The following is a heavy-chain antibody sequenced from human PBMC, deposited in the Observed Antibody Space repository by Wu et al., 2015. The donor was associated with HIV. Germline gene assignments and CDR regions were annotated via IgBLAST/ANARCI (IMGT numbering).Heavy chain of an antibody. CDR1: GYTFTGYF. V-gene: IGHV1-2*02. CDR2: INADTGAT. CDR3: ARYIGYCYFDF. Sequence: QVHLEQSGAEVKKPGASVKVSCKASGYTFTGYFLHWVRQAPGQGLEWMGWINADTGATRYAQKFQGRVTLTRDTSITTTYMELSGLKSDDTAVYYCARYIGYCYFDFWGRGTLVTVSS. J-gene: IGHJ2*01.